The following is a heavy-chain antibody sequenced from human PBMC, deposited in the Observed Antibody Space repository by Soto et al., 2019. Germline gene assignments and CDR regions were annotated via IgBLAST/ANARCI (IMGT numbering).Heavy chain of an antibody. CDR2: IYSGGST. Sequence: GGSLRLSCAASGFTVSSNYMSWVRQAPGKGLEWVSVIYSGGSTYYADSVKGRFTISRHNSKNTLYLQMNSLRAEDTAVYYCARVANNWNYYYYYMDVWGKGTTVTVSS. CDR1: GFTVSSNY. CDR3: ARVANNWNYYYYYMDV. V-gene: IGHV3-53*04. J-gene: IGHJ6*03. D-gene: IGHD1-20*01.